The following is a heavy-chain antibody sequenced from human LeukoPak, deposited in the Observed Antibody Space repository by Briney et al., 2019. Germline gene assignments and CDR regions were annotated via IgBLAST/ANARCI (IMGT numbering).Heavy chain of an antibody. CDR2: IDYSGST. CDR1: GGSIGSYY. Sequence: PSETLSLTCTISGGSIGSYYWTWIRQPPGKGLEWIGYIDYSGSTNYNPSFKSRVTMSVDTPKNQFSLKLSSVTAADTAVYYCARNDYYYHDMDVWGQGTTVTVSS. J-gene: IGHJ6*02. CDR3: ARNDYYYHDMDV. V-gene: IGHV4-59*01.